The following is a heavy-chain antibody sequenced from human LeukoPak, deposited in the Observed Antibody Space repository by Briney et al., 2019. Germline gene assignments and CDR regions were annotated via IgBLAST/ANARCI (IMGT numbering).Heavy chain of an antibody. CDR2: ISSSSSYI. J-gene: IGHJ4*02. Sequence: PGGSLRLSCAASGFTFDSYSMNWVRQAPGKGLEWVSFISSSSSYIYYADSVKGRFTISRDNAKNSLYLQMNSLRAEDTAVYYCAKEVEGTYRAVAGAGGDYWGQGTLVTVSS. V-gene: IGHV3-21*04. D-gene: IGHD6-19*01. CDR1: GFTFDSYS. CDR3: AKEVEGTYRAVAGAGGDY.